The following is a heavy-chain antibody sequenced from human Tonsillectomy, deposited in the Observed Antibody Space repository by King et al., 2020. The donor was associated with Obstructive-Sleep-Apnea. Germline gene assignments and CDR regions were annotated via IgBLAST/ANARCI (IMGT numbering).Heavy chain of an antibody. CDR3: ARAASSGWYGY. D-gene: IGHD6-19*01. Sequence: QLQESGPGLVKPSETLSLTCTVSGGSISSSSYYWGWIRQPPGKGLEWIGSIYYSGSTYYNPSLKSRVTISVDTSKNQFSLKLSSVTAADTAVYYCARAASSGWYGYWGQGTLVTVSS. V-gene: IGHV4-39*07. CDR1: GGSISSSSYY. J-gene: IGHJ4*02. CDR2: IYYSGST.